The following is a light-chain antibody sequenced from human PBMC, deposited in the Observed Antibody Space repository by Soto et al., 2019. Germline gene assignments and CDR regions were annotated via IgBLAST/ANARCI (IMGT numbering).Light chain of an antibody. J-gene: IGKJ4*01. CDR1: QSLTNNY. CDR2: AAS. CDR3: QQYGSSLPVT. V-gene: IGKV3-20*01. Sequence: EIVLTQSPGTLSLSPGERATLSCRASQSLTNNYLAWYQRKPGQAPRLLIYAASSRATGIPDRFSGSGSETDFTLTISRLEPEDFAVYYCQQYGSSLPVTFGGGTKVDIK.